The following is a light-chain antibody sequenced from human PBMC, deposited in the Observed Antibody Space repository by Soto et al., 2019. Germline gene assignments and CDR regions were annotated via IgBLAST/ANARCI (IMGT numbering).Light chain of an antibody. V-gene: IGKV3-20*01. Sequence: EIVLTQSPGTLSLSPGERATLSCRASQSVPGSYLAWYSQRPGQSPRLLIYGASSRATGVPDRFSGSGSGTEFILTISSLQSEDFHFYYCQQYDDWPWTLGHGTQVDIK. CDR1: QSVPGSY. CDR2: GAS. J-gene: IGKJ1*01. CDR3: QQYDDWPWT.